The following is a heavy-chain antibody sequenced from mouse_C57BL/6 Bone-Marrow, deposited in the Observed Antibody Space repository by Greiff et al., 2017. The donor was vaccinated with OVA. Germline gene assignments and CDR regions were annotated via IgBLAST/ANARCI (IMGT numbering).Heavy chain of an antibody. CDR2: IWSGGST. D-gene: IGHD2-2*01. CDR3: ARPSMVTAFAY. V-gene: IGHV2-2*01. Sequence: VKLVESGPGLVQPSQSLSITCTVSGFSLTSYGVHWVRQSPGKGLEWLGVIWSGGSTDYNAAFISRLSISKDNSKSQVFFKMNSLQADDTAIYYCARPSMVTAFAYWGQGTLVTVSA. CDR1: GFSLTSYG. J-gene: IGHJ3*01.